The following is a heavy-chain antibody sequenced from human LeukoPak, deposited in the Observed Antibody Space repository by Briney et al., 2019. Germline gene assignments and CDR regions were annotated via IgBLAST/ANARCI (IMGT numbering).Heavy chain of an antibody. CDR2: IKQDGSEK. CDR3: ASDSSGWSQLKVY. J-gene: IGHJ4*02. Sequence: GQSLRLSCAASGFTLSSNWMSWVSQAAGKGRGWVANIKQDGSEKYYVDSVKGRFTISRDNAKKALYLQMNSLRAEDTAVYYCASDSSGWSQLKVYWGQGTLVTVSS. CDR1: GFTLSSNW. D-gene: IGHD6-19*01. V-gene: IGHV3-7*01.